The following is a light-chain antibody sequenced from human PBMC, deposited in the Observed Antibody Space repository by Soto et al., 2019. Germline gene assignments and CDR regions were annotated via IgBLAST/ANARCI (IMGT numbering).Light chain of an antibody. J-gene: IGKJ5*01. CDR2: AAS. CDR3: QQYYSYPRIT. V-gene: IGKV1-8*01. CDR1: PGISRY. Sequence: AIRMTQSPSSLSASKGDRVTLTCRASPGISRYLAWYQQKPGKAPKLLIYAASTLQSGVPSRFSGSGSGTDITLTSSCLQSEDFATYYCQQYYSYPRITFGQGTRLEIK.